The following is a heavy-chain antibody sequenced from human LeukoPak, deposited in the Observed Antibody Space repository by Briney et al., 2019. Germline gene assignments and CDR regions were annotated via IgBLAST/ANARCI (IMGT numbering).Heavy chain of an antibody. V-gene: IGHV1-2*02. Sequence: ASVKVSCKASGYTFTGYYIHWVRQAPGQGLEWMGWINPNSGDTNYAQNFQGRVTMIRDTSISTAYMELSRLRSDDTAVYYCARFIDSWNYDYWGQGTLVTVSS. D-gene: IGHD1-7*01. CDR2: INPNSGDT. CDR1: GYTFTGYY. J-gene: IGHJ4*02. CDR3: ARFIDSWNYDY.